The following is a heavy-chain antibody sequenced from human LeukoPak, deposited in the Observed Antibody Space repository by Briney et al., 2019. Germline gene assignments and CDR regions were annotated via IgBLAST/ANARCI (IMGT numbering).Heavy chain of an antibody. CDR1: GFTFSSYS. CDR2: ISSSSSYI. Sequence: SGGSLRLSCAASGFTFSSYSMNWVRQAPGKGLEWVSSISSSSSYIYYADSVKGRFTISRDNAKNSLYLQMNSVRAEDTAVYYCARGNMVRGVIPPDYWGQGTLVTVSS. D-gene: IGHD3-10*01. V-gene: IGHV3-21*01. J-gene: IGHJ4*02. CDR3: ARGNMVRGVIPPDY.